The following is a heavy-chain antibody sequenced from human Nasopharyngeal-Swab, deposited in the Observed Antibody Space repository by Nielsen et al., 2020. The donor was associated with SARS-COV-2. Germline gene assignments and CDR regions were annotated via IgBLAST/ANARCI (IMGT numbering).Heavy chain of an antibody. Sequence: SETLSLTCTVSGGSVSSGSYYWSWIRQPPGKGLEWIGYIYYSGSTNYNPSLKSRVTISVDTSKNQFSLKLSSVTAADTAAYYCARPTYDFWSGYYGAFDIWGQGTMVTVSS. D-gene: IGHD3-3*01. J-gene: IGHJ3*02. CDR1: GGSVSSGSYY. CDR3: ARPTYDFWSGYYGAFDI. V-gene: IGHV4-61*01. CDR2: IYYSGST.